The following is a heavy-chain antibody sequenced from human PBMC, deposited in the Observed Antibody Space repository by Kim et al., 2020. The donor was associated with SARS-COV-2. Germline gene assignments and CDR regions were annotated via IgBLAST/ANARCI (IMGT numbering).Heavy chain of an antibody. CDR3: ARSVRFFEKIDS. Sequence: NSPTTSSRSRLTISVETSKNQFSLRLSSVTAAATAVYYCARSVRFFEKIDSWGQGSLVTVSS. J-gene: IGHJ4*02. CDR2: N. V-gene: IGHV4-39*01. D-gene: IGHD3-9*01.